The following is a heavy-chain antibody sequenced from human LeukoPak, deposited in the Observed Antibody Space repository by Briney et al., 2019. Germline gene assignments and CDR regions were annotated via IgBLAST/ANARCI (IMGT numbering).Heavy chain of an antibody. CDR1: GDSMSNHY. Sequence: PSETLSLTCDVSGDSMSNHYWHWIRQPPGRGQGSMAQTWHSGHSDQTPSLKSRVSISIDTSRTQFSLEVTSVTAADTAVYFCARGFPDWVGSGYTFDPWGQGLLVSVSS. CDR2: TWHSGHS. CDR3: ARGFPDWVGSGYTFDP. V-gene: IGHV4-59*11. J-gene: IGHJ5*02. D-gene: IGHD5-12*01.